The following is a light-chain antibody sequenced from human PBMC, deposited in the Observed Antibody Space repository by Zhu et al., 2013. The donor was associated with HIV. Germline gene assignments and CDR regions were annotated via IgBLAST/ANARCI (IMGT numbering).Light chain of an antibody. Sequence: EIVLTQSPGTLSLSAGEGVTLSCRASQTVVSNYLAWYQQKPGQTPRLLIHAAFNRDTGIPDRFSGSGSGTNFTLTIDRVQPEDFAIYYCQQYDDPPITFGQGTRLEMK. J-gene: IGKJ5*01. CDR1: QTVVSNY. CDR3: QQYDDPPIT. V-gene: IGKV3-20*01. CDR2: AAF.